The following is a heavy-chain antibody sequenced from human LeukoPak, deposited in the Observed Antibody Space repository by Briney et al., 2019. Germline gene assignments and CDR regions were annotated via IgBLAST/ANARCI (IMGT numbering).Heavy chain of an antibody. D-gene: IGHD2-15*01. Sequence: SETLSLTCTVSGGSISSSSYYWGWIRQPPGKGLEWIGGIYYSGSTYYNPSLKSRVTISVDTSKNQFSLKLSSVTAADTAVYYCARLGYCSGGCVGYWGQGTLVTVSS. J-gene: IGHJ4*02. CDR3: ARLGYCSGGCVGY. CDR1: GGSISSSSYY. V-gene: IGHV4-39*07. CDR2: IYYSGST.